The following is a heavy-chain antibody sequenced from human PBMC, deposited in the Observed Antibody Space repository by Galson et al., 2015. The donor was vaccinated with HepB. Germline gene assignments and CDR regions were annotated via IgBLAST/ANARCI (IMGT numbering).Heavy chain of an antibody. J-gene: IGHJ6*02. Sequence: SLRLSCAASGFTFSSYAMSWVRQAPGKGLEWVSAISGSGGSTYYADSVKGRFTISRDNSKNTLYLQMNSLRAEDTAVYYCAKVTDDIPPYFYYGMDVWGQGTTVTVSS. CDR2: ISGSGGST. D-gene: IGHD3-9*01. CDR3: AKVTDDIPPYFYYGMDV. CDR1: GFTFSSYA. V-gene: IGHV3-23*01.